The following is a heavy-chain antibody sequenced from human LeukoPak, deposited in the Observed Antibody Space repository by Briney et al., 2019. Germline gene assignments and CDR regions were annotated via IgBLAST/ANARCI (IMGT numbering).Heavy chain of an antibody. CDR2: MNPNSGHT. Sequence: ASVKVSCKASGYTFTTYDINWVRQATGQGLEWMGCMNPNSGHTDYAQKFQGRVTITRNTSITTAYMELTSLRFEDTAVYHCASGIWFGESEGNYWGQGTLVTVSS. CDR3: ASGIWFGESEGNY. V-gene: IGHV1-8*03. D-gene: IGHD3-10*01. CDR1: GYTFTTYD. J-gene: IGHJ4*02.